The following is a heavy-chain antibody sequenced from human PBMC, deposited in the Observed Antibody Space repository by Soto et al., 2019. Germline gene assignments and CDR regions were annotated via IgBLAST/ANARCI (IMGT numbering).Heavy chain of an antibody. CDR3: APRIGGSSGWFPGFDY. Sequence: GGSLRLSCAASGFTFSSYAMSWVRQAPGKGLEWVSAISGSGGSTYYADSVKGRFTISRDNSKNTLYLQMNSLRAEDTAVYYCAPRIGGSSGWFPGFDYWGQGTLVTVSS. CDR1: GFTFSSYA. V-gene: IGHV3-23*01. J-gene: IGHJ4*02. D-gene: IGHD6-19*01. CDR2: ISGSGGST.